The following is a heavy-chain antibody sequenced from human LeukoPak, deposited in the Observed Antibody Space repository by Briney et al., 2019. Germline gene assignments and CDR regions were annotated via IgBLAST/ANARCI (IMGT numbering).Heavy chain of an antibody. Sequence: SETLSLTCAVYGGSFSGYYWSWIRQPPGKGLEWIGEINHSGSTNYNPPLKSRVTISVDTSKNQFSLKLSSVTAADTAVYYCARRYYYDSSARGWFDPWGQGTLVTVSS. CDR3: ARRYYYDSSARGWFDP. V-gene: IGHV4-34*01. CDR2: INHSGST. D-gene: IGHD3-22*01. CDR1: GGSFSGYY. J-gene: IGHJ5*02.